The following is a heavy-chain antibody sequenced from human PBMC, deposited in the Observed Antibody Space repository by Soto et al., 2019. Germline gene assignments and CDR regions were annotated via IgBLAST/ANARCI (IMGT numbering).Heavy chain of an antibody. CDR2: IRSKANSYAT. V-gene: IGHV3-73*01. D-gene: IGHD2-15*01. CDR1: GFTFSGSA. CDR3: TMGPDIVVVVAAIYYMDV. J-gene: IGHJ6*03. Sequence: GGSLRLSCAASGFTFSGSAMHWVRQASGKGLEWVGRIRSKANSYATAYAASVKGRFTISRDDSKNTAYLQMNSLKTEDTAVYYCTMGPDIVVVVAAIYYMDVWGKGTTVTVSS.